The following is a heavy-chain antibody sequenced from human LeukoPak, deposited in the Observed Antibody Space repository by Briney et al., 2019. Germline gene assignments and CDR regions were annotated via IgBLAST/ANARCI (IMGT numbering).Heavy chain of an antibody. V-gene: IGHV3-11*01. D-gene: IGHD3-22*01. CDR1: GGSISSYY. CDR2: ISSSGSPI. J-gene: IGHJ4*02. CDR3: ASSITMIVVAH. Sequence: LSLTCTVSGGSISSYYWSWIRQAPGKGLEWVSYISSSGSPIYYADSVKVRFTISRDNAKNSLYLQMNSLRAEDTAVYYCASSITMIVVAHWGQGTLVTVSS.